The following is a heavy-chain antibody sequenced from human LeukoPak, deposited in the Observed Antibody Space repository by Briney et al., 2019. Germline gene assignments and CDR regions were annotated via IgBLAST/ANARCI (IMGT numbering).Heavy chain of an antibody. D-gene: IGHD6-13*01. CDR2: INPNSGGT. CDR3: ARASRPYGPNSGGSSSWYYFDY. Sequence: ASVKVSCKASGYTFTGYHMHWVRQAPGQGLEWMGWINPNSGGTNYAQKFQGRVTMTRDTSISTAYMELSRLRSDDTAVYYCARASRPYGPNSGGSSSWYYFDYWSQGTLVTVSS. J-gene: IGHJ4*02. CDR1: GYTFTGYH. V-gene: IGHV1-2*02.